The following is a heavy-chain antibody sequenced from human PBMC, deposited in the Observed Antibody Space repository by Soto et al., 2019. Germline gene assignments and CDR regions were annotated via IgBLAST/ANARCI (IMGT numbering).Heavy chain of an antibody. CDR1: GFTFSSYG. CDR2: ISYDGSNK. V-gene: IGHV3-30*18. Sequence: QVQLVESGGGVVQPGRSLRLSCAASGFTFSSYGMHWVRQAPGKGLEWVAVISYDGSNKYYADSVKGRFTISRDNSKNTLYLQMNSLRAEDTAVYYCAKQDSSGYYYYYYYGMDVWGQGTTVTVSS. CDR3: AKQDSSGYYYYYYYGMDV. D-gene: IGHD3-22*01. J-gene: IGHJ6*02.